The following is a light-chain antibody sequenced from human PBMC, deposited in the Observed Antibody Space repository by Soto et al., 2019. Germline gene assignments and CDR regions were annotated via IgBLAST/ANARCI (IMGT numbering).Light chain of an antibody. V-gene: IGKV3-20*01. J-gene: IGKJ1*01. CDR1: QSVSNNY. CDR2: GAS. CDR3: QLYGSSPRR. Sequence: EIVLTQSPGTRSLSPGARATLSCRASQSVSNNYLAWYQQKPGQAPRVLIYGASSRATGIPDRFSGSGSGTDFTLTISRLEPEVFAVYYCQLYGSSPRRFGEGTKVEIK.